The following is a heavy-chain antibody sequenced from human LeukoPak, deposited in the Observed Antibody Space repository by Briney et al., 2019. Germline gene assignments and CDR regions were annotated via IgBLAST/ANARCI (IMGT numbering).Heavy chain of an antibody. Sequence: PGGSLRLSCAASGFTFDDYGMSWVRQAPGKGLEWVSGINWNGGSTGYADSVKGRFTISRDNAKNSLYLQMNSLRAEGTALYHCARGYCSSTSCLYGMDVWGQGTTVTVSS. V-gene: IGHV3-20*01. CDR2: INWNGGST. D-gene: IGHD2-2*01. CDR3: ARGYCSSTSCLYGMDV. J-gene: IGHJ6*02. CDR1: GFTFDDYG.